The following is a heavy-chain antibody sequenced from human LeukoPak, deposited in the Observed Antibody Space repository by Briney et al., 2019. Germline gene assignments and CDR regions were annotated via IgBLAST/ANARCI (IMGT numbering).Heavy chain of an antibody. CDR3: ARDIMTPDAFDI. D-gene: IGHD3-16*01. CDR2: FSVSDGRT. CDR1: GFTFTSYA. Sequence: GGSLRLSCAASGFTFTSYAMSWIRQAPGKGLEYISTFSVSDGRTYYADSVKGRFTISRDNSKYTVYLQMNSLRAEDTAVYYCARDIMTPDAFDIWGQGTMVTVSS. J-gene: IGHJ3*02. V-gene: IGHV3-23*01.